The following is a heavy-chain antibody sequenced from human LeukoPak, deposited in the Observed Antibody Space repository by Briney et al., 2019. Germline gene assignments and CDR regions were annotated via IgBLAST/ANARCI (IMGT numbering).Heavy chain of an antibody. CDR1: GFTLGCYW. CDR2: TKKDGSEK. J-gene: IGHJ4*02. Sequence: GGSLRLSCAASGFTLGCYWMSWVRQAPGKGLEWVANTKKDGSEKEYVDSVKGRFTISRDNAKNSLYLQMNSLRVEDTAVYYCVRVDTSGYYYELSFDYWGQGTLVTVSS. CDR3: VRVDTSGYYYELSFDY. V-gene: IGHV3-7*01. D-gene: IGHD3-22*01.